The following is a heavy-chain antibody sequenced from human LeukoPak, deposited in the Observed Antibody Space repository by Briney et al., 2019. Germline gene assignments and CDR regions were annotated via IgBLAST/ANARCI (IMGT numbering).Heavy chain of an antibody. J-gene: IGHJ6*02. CDR2: ISGSGGST. CDR3: AKGGDSGRYGMDV. D-gene: IGHD3-10*01. CDR1: GLTFSSYA. Sequence: PGGSLRLSCAASGLTFSSYAMSWVRQAPGKGLEWVSAISGSGGSTYYADSVKGRFTISRDNSKNTLYLQMNSLRAEDTAVYYCAKGGDSGRYGMDVWGQGTTVTVSS. V-gene: IGHV3-23*01.